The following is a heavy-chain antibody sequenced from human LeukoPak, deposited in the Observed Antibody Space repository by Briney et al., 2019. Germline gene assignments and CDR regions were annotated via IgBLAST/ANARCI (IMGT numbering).Heavy chain of an antibody. CDR2: IYYSGST. V-gene: IGHV4-61*01. CDR1: GGSVSSGSYY. Sequence: SETLSLTCTVSGGSVSSGSYYWSWIRQPPGQGLEWIGYIYYSGSTNYNPSLKSRVTISIDTSKNQFSLKLSSVTAADTAVYYCARGGYSYGYYYYYGMDVWGQGTTVTVSS. CDR3: ARGGYSYGYYYYYGMDV. J-gene: IGHJ6*02. D-gene: IGHD5-18*01.